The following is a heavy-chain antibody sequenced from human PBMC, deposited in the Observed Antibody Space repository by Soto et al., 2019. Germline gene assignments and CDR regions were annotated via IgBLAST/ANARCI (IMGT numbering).Heavy chain of an antibody. CDR3: QSEYYDSSGPRGY. Sequence: EVQLVETGGGLIQPGGSLRLSCAASGFTVSSNYMSWVRQAPGKGLEWVSVIYSGGSTYYADSVKGRFTISRDNSKNTLYLQMNSLRAEDTAVYYCQSEYYDSSGPRGYWGQGTLVTVSS. D-gene: IGHD3-22*01. CDR2: IYSGGST. J-gene: IGHJ4*02. V-gene: IGHV3-53*02. CDR1: GFTVSSNY.